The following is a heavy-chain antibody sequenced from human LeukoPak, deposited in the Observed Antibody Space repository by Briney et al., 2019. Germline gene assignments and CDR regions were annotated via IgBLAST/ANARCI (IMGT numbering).Heavy chain of an antibody. Sequence: GGSPRLSCAASGFSFSSYAMSWVRQAPGKGLEWVSAISTSGYTTYYADSVKGRFTISRDNSKNTLYLQMNSLRAEDTAVFYCAKGYHDSSNYYAPFDYWGQGTLVTVSS. V-gene: IGHV3-23*01. CDR3: AKGYHDSSNYYAPFDY. CDR1: GFSFSSYA. D-gene: IGHD3-22*01. CDR2: ISTSGYTT. J-gene: IGHJ4*02.